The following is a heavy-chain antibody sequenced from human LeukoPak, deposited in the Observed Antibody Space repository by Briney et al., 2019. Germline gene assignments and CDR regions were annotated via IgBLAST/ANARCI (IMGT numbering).Heavy chain of an antibody. D-gene: IGHD2-15*01. CDR1: GFTFSSYA. Sequence: PGGSLRLSCTASGFTFSSYAMSWVRQAPGKGLEWVSAISGSGGSTYYADSVKGRFTISRDNSKNTLYLQMNSLRAEDTAVYYCAKANVVAAMADWFDPWGQGTLVTVSS. CDR3: AKANVVAAMADWFDP. V-gene: IGHV3-23*01. CDR2: ISGSGGST. J-gene: IGHJ5*02.